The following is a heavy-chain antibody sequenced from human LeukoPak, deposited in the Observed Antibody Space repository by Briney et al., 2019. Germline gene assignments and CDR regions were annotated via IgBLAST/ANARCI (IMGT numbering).Heavy chain of an antibody. V-gene: IGHV4-39*01. CDR1: AASISSSSHH. CDR3: VRHDGRSGGTMGALDS. D-gene: IGHD4-23*01. Sequence: SETLSLTCTISAASISSSSHHWGWIRQSPGKGLEWIGSIYYGRTIYYNPSLNSRVTISVVASKDQFTLQLNSVTAADTAVYYCVRHDGRSGGTMGALDSWGQGSLVTVSS. J-gene: IGHJ4*02. CDR2: IYYGRTI.